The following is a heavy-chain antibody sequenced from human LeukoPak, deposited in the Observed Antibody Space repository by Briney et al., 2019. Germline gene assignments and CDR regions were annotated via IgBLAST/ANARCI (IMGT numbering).Heavy chain of an antibody. CDR3: ARDIAVALSSEY. CDR2: ISSSGSTI. D-gene: IGHD6-19*01. J-gene: IGHJ4*02. Sequence: GGSLRLSXAASGFTFSDYYMSWIGQAPGKGLEWVSYISSSGSTIYYADSVKGRFTISRDNAKNSLYLQMNSLRAEDTAVYYCARDIAVALSSEYWGQGTLVTVSS. V-gene: IGHV3-11*04. CDR1: GFTFSDYY.